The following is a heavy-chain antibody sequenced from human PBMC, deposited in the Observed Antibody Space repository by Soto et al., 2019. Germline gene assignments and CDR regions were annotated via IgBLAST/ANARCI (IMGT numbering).Heavy chain of an antibody. J-gene: IGHJ6*02. CDR2: IIPIFGTA. Sequence: SVKVSCKASGYTFTHYGIIWVRQAPGQGLEWMGGIIPIFGTADYAQKFQGRVTITADESTSTAYMELSSLRSEDTAVYYCARYPTDYYYYGMDVWGQGTTVTVSS. V-gene: IGHV1-69*13. CDR1: GYTFTHYG. CDR3: ARYPTDYYYYGMDV.